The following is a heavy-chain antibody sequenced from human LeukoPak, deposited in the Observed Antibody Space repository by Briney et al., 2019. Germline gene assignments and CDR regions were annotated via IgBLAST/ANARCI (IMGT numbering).Heavy chain of an antibody. V-gene: IGHV3-23*01. CDR1: GFTVSSNY. J-gene: IGHJ3*02. CDR2: FGAGDGRT. CDR3: ARHNYPNAFDI. D-gene: IGHD4-11*01. Sequence: PGGSLRLSCAASGFTVSSNYMSWVRQAPGKGLEWVSAFGAGDGRTYYADSVKGRFTISIDNSKNTLFLQMNSLRAEDTAVYYCARHNYPNAFDIWGQGTMVTVSS.